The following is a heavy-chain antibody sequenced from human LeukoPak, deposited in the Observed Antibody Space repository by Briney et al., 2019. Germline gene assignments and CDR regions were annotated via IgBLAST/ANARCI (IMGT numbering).Heavy chain of an antibody. J-gene: IGHJ3*02. CDR2: INQDGSEK. CDR1: GFTFNNYW. D-gene: IGHD2-15*01. CDR3: ARRATRDTGSCYSCAFDI. V-gene: IGHV3-7*01. Sequence: GGSLRLSCAAAGFTFNNYWMTWVRQAPGKGLEWVANINQDGSEKYYVDSVQGRFTISRDNANKSLFLQMNSLRPEDTAVYYCARRATRDTGSCYSCAFDIWGQGTMVTVSS.